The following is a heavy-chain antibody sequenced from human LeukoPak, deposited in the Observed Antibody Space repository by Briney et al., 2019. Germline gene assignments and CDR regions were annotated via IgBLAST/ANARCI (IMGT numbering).Heavy chain of an antibody. J-gene: IGHJ4*02. CDR1: GVTINIHW. CDR3: ARDLGYYRADY. V-gene: IGHV3-7*04. Sequence: GGSLRLSCVASGVTINIHWMSWVRQAPGKGLEWVANIKEDGSDNHYVDSVRGRFTISRDNAKNSLYLQMNSLRAEDTAVYYCARDLGYYRADYWGQGTLVTVSS. D-gene: IGHD1-26*01. CDR2: IKEDGSDN.